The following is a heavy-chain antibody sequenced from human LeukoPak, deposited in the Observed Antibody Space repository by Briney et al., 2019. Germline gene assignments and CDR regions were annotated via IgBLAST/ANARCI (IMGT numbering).Heavy chain of an antibody. D-gene: IGHD5-12*01. J-gene: IGHJ6*02. CDR1: GYTLTELS. CDR2: IIPIFGTA. V-gene: IGHV1-69*13. CDR3: ATVNSGYDYYYYGMDV. Sequence: SVKVSCKVSGYTLTELSMHWVRQAPGQGLEWMGGIIPIFGTANYAQKFQGRVTITADESTSTAYMELSSLRSEDTAVYYCATVNSGYDYYYYGMDVWGQGTLVTVSS.